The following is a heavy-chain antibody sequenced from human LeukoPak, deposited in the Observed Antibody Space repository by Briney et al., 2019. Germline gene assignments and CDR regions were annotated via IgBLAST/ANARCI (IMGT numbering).Heavy chain of an antibody. CDR2: IYTSGST. D-gene: IGHD3-22*01. Sequence: SETLSLTCTVSGGSISSYYWSWIRQPPGKGLEWIGYIYTSGSTNYNPSLKSRVTIPVDTSKNQFSLKLSSVTAADTAVYYCARRGRYDSSGYAFDIWGQGTMVTVSS. CDR3: ARRGRYDSSGYAFDI. CDR1: GGSISSYY. V-gene: IGHV4-4*09. J-gene: IGHJ3*02.